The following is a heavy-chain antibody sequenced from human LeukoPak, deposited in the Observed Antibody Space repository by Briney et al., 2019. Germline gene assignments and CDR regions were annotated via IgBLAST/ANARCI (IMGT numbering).Heavy chain of an antibody. Sequence: GESLRLSCSASGFTFSTYVMLGVRAARGRAREWVAVTSYDGANKHHIDSVKGRFTVPRDNSKNTLYLQMTSLRAEDTAVYYCGRDGGYHYFDYWGQGILVAVSS. J-gene: IGHJ4*02. CDR2: TSYDGANK. V-gene: IGHV3-30-3*01. D-gene: IGHD1-26*01. CDR1: GFTFSTYV. CDR3: GRDGGYHYFDY.